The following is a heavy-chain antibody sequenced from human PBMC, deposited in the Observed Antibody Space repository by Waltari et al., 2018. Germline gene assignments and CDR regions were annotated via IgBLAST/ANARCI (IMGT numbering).Heavy chain of an antibody. D-gene: IGHD2-15*01. CDR2: VHHSWRS. CDR3: ARDRGRGLYLDT. Sequence: QLQLQESGPGLVEPSGTLSLNCAVSGDSLTSTNCWGWVRPSPPKGLEWIGPVHHSWRSLINPSFARRVTVSPDTSKNQFSLKVTSATAADTAVYYCARDRGRGLYLDTWGPGILVTVSP. J-gene: IGHJ4*02. CDR1: GDSLTSTNC. V-gene: IGHV4-4*02.